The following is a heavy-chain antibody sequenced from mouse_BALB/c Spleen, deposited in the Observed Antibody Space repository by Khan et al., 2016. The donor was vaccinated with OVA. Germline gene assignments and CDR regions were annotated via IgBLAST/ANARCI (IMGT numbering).Heavy chain of an antibody. CDR1: GYTFTSYT. J-gene: IGHJ2*01. CDR2: INPSSGYT. V-gene: IGHV1-4*01. CDR3: ARTHER. Sequence: QVQLKQSGAELARPGASVKMSCKASGYTFTSYTMHWVKHRPGQGLEWIGYINPSSGYTKYNQKFKDKATLTADKSSSTAYMQLSSLTSEDSAVYYCARTHERWGQGTTLTVSS.